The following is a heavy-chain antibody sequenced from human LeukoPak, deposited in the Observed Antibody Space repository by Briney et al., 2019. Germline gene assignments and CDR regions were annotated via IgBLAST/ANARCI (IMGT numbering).Heavy chain of an antibody. CDR3: ARSGGYVRRSSWSIGWFDP. CDR1: GGSFSGYY. J-gene: IGHJ5*02. D-gene: IGHD6-13*01. V-gene: IGHV4-34*01. CDR2: INHSGST. Sequence: SETLSLTCAVYGGSFSGYYWSWIRQPPGKGLEWIGEINHSGSTNYNPSLKSRVTISVDTSKNQFSLKLSSVTAADTAVYYCARSGGYVRRSSWSIGWFDPWGQGTLVTVSS.